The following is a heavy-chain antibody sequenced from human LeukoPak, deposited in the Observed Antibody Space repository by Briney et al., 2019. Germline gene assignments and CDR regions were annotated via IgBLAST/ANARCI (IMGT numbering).Heavy chain of an antibody. J-gene: IGHJ5*02. D-gene: IGHD3-9*01. V-gene: IGHV4-34*01. CDR3: AIRKYYDILTGYREIPNSGFEP. Sequence: PSETLLLPCAVYGGSVSYYCWSWIRQPPGKTLEWIGEINHSGSTNYNPSLKSRVTISVDTSKNQFSLKLSSVTAADTAVYYCAIRKYYDILTGYREIPNSGFEPWGQGTLVTVSS. CDR2: INHSGST. CDR1: GGSVSYYC.